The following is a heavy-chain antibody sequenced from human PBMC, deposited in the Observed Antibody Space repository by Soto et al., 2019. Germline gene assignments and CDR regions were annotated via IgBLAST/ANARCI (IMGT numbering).Heavy chain of an antibody. CDR2: ISSSSSYI. D-gene: IGHD6-19*01. Sequence: GGSLRLSCAASGFTFSSYSMNWVRQAPGKGLEWVSSISSSSSYIYYADSVKGRFTISRDNAKNSLYLQMNSLRAEDTAVYYCARDPTLGLSGWYGMDVWGQGTTVTVSS. V-gene: IGHV3-21*01. CDR3: ARDPTLGLSGWYGMDV. CDR1: GFTFSSYS. J-gene: IGHJ6*02.